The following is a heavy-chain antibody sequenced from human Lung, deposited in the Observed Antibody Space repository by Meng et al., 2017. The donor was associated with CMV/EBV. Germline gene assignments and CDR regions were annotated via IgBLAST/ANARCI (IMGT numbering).Heavy chain of an antibody. D-gene: IGHD1-14*01. Sequence: SETLSLTCNVPGGSITSSSWSWIRQPPGKGLEWIAYMYYSRDASYNPSLRSRVTVSVDTSKSQFSLQLGSVTAADTGVYYCARDWQGGAEPYGMDVWGQGTTVTVSS. CDR1: GGSITSSS. J-gene: IGHJ6*02. CDR2: MYYSRDA. V-gene: IGHV4-59*01. CDR3: ARDWQGGAEPYGMDV.